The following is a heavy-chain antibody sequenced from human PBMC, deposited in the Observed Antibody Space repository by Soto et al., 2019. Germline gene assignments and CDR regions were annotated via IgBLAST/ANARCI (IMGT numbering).Heavy chain of an antibody. V-gene: IGHV1-18*01. D-gene: IGHD4-4*01. CDR1: GYTFVSYV. CDR2: VSAYNGNT. J-gene: IGHJ5*02. CDR3: ARGSDTVNTDWFDP. Sequence: QVQLVQSGAEVKKAGASVKVSCKASGYTFVSYVISWVRQAPGQGLEWMGWVSAYNGNTNYAQNLQGRVTMTTDTSTSTAYMELRSLRSDDTAVYYCARGSDTVNTDWFDPWGQGTLVTVSS.